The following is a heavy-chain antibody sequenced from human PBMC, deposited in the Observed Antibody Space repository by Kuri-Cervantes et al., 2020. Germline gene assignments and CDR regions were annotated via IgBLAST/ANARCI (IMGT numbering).Heavy chain of an antibody. CDR2: ISAYNGNT. Sequence: ASVKVSCKASGYTFTSYGISWVRQAPGQGLEWMGWISAYNGNTNYAQKLQGRVTMTRDTSISTAYMELSRLRSDDTAVYYCASGYSYGDFDYWGQGTLVTGSS. CDR1: GYTFTSYG. J-gene: IGHJ4*02. D-gene: IGHD5-18*01. CDR3: ASGYSYGDFDY. V-gene: IGHV1-18*01.